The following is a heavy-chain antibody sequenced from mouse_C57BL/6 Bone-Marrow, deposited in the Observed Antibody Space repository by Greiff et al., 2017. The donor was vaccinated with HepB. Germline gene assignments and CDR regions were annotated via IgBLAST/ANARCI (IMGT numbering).Heavy chain of an antibody. Sequence: ESGPGLVKPSQSLSLTCSVTGYSITSGYYWNWIRQFPGNKLEWMCYISYDGSNNYNPSLKNRISITRDTSKNQFFLKLNSVTTEDTATYYCARAYGSSYFDYWGQGTTLTVSS. D-gene: IGHD1-1*01. CDR3: ARAYGSSYFDY. CDR2: ISYDGSN. CDR1: GYSITSGYY. J-gene: IGHJ2*01. V-gene: IGHV3-6*01.